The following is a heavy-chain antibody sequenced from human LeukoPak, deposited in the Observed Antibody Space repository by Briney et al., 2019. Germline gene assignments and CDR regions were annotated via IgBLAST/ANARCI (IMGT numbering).Heavy chain of an antibody. Sequence: PSETLSLTCTVSGGSISSYYWGWIRQPPGKGLEWIGYIYYSGSTNYNPSLKSRVTISVDTSKNQFSLKLSSVTAADTAVYYCAGGVTTLRYYMDVWGKGTTVTVSS. CDR2: IYYSGST. D-gene: IGHD1-14*01. J-gene: IGHJ6*03. V-gene: IGHV4-59*01. CDR1: GGSISSYY. CDR3: AGGVTTLRYYMDV.